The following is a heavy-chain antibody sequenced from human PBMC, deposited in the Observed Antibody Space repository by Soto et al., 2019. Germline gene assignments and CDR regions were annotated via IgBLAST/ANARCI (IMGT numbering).Heavy chain of an antibody. CDR3: ARRGYSYDTSGHLSHFAMDV. CDR1: GYIFATYW. D-gene: IGHD3-22*01. CDR2: IYPADSDT. V-gene: IGHV5-51*01. J-gene: IGHJ6*02. Sequence: PGESLKISCQGSGYIFATYWIAWLRQMPGKGLEWMGIIYPADSDTKYSPSFEGQVTMSADKSISTAYLHWSSLKSSDTAVYYCARRGYSYDTSGHLSHFAMDVWGQGTTVTVS.